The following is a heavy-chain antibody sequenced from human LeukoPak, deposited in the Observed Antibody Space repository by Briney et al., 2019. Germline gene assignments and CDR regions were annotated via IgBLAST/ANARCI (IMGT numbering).Heavy chain of an antibody. CDR1: GFTFSSYG. J-gene: IGHJ4*02. V-gene: IGHV3-23*01. Sequence: PGGSLRLSCAASGFTFSSYGMSWVRQAPGKGLEWVSAISGSGGTTYYADSVKGRFTISRDNSMNTLYLQMNSLRAEGTAVYSCAKDRLGALLYFDSWGQGTLVTVSS. CDR3: AKDRLGALLYFDS. D-gene: IGHD1-26*01. CDR2: ISGSGGTT.